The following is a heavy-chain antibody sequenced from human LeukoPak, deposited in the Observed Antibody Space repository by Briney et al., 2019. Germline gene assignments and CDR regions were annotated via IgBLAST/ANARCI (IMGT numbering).Heavy chain of an antibody. J-gene: IGHJ4*02. CDR2: IYPGDSDT. D-gene: IGHD2-2*01. CDR3: ARAPYCSSTSCQNWVDY. CDR1: GYSFTSYW. V-gene: IGHV5-51*01. Sequence: GESLKISCKGSGYSFTSYWIGWVRQMPGKGLEWMGIIYPGDSDTRYSPSFQGQVTISADKSISTAYLQWSSLKASDTAMYYCARAPYCSSTSCQNWVDYWGQGTLVTVSS.